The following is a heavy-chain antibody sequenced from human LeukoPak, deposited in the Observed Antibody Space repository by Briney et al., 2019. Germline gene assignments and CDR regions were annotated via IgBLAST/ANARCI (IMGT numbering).Heavy chain of an antibody. CDR2: IVVGSGNT. D-gene: IGHD5-18*01. CDR3: AAVSLGGYSYGSDAFDI. Sequence: SVKLSCKASGFTFTSYAMHWVRQARGQRLEWISWIVVGSGNTNYAQKFQERVTITRDMSTSTAYMELSSLRSEGTAVYYCAAVSLGGYSYGSDAFDIWGQGTMVTVSS. CDR1: GFTFTSYA. J-gene: IGHJ3*02. V-gene: IGHV1-58*02.